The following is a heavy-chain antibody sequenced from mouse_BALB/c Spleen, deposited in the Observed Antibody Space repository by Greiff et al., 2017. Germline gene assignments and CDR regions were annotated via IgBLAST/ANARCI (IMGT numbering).Heavy chain of an antibody. V-gene: IGHV5-6-5*01. CDR1: GFTFSSYA. CDR3: ARDGDYDPWFAY. J-gene: IGHJ3*01. CDR2: ISSGGST. Sequence: EVQGVESGGGLVKPGGSLKLSCAASGFTFSSYAMSWVRQTPEKRLEWVASISSGGSTYYPDSVKGRFTISRDNARNILYLQMSSLRSEDTAMYYCARDGDYDPWFAYWGQGTLVTVSA. D-gene: IGHD2-4*01.